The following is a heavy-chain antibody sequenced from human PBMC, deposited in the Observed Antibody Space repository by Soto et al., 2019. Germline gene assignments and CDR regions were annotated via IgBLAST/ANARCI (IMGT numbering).Heavy chain of an antibody. Sequence: EVQLVESGGGLVQPGGSLRLSCAASGFTFSSYAMHWVRQAPGKGLEYVSGITSNGGNTDYASSVKGRFTLSRDNSKNTLYLQMGSLGAEDMAVYYVARRIIFGYGMDVWGQGTPVTASS. CDR2: ITSNGGNT. J-gene: IGHJ6*02. CDR1: GFTFSSYA. CDR3: ARRIIFGYGMDV. V-gene: IGHV3-64*01. D-gene: IGHD3-10*01.